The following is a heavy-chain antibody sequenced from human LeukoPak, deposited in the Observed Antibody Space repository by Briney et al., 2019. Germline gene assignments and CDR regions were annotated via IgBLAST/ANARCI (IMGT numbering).Heavy chain of an antibody. J-gene: IGHJ5*02. CDR2: MNPNSGNT. V-gene: IGHV1-8*03. CDR3: AVARFLEWSNWFDP. Sequence: ASVKVSCKASGYTFTSYDINWVRQATGQGLEWMGWMNPNSGNTGYAQKFQGRVTITRNTSISTAYMELSSLRSEDTAVYYCAVARFLEWSNWFDPWGRGTLVTVSS. CDR1: GYTFTSYD. D-gene: IGHD3-3*01.